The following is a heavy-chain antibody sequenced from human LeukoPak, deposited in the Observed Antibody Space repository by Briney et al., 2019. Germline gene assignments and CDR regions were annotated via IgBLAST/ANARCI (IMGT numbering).Heavy chain of an antibody. V-gene: IGHV4-4*02. CDR2: IYHSGST. Sequence: PSETLSLTRSVSGGSISSSNWWSWVRQPPEKGLEWIGEIYHSGSTNYNPSLKSRVTISIDKSKNQFSLKLTSVTAADTAVYYCAKNSPLSASDIWGQGTMVTVSS. D-gene: IGHD2/OR15-2a*01. CDR1: GGSISSSNW. J-gene: IGHJ3*02. CDR3: AKNSPLSASDI.